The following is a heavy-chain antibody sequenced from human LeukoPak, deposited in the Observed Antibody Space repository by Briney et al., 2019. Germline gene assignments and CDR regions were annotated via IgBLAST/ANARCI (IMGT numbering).Heavy chain of an antibody. CDR2: ISSSSSYI. Sequence: GGSLRLSCAASGFTFSSYSMNWVRQAPGKGLEWVSSISSSSSYIYYADSVKGRFTISRDNAKNSLYLKMNSLRAEDTAVYYCAREENYYDSSGRRDYWGQGTLVTVSS. D-gene: IGHD3-22*01. V-gene: IGHV3-21*01. CDR1: GFTFSSYS. J-gene: IGHJ4*02. CDR3: AREENYYDSSGRRDY.